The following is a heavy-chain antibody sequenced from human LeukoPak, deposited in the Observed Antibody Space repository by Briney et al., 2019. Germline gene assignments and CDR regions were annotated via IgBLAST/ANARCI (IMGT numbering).Heavy chain of an antibody. CDR3: AKAGGSFIVVVVAAISFDY. V-gene: IGHV3-23*01. CDR2: ISGSGGST. J-gene: IGHJ4*02. D-gene: IGHD2-15*01. Sequence: GGSLRLSCAASGFTFSSYAMSWVRQAPGKGLEWVSAISGSGGSTYYADSVKGRFTISRDNSKNTLYLQKNSLRAEDTAVYYCAKAGGSFIVVVVAAISFDYWGQGTLVTVSS. CDR1: GFTFSSYA.